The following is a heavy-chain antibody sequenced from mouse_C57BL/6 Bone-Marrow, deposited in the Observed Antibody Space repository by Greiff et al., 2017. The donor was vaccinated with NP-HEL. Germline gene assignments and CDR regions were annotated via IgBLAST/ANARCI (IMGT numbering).Heavy chain of an antibody. V-gene: IGHV1-81*01. J-gene: IGHJ4*01. CDR1: GYTFTSYG. Sequence: QVHVKQSGAELARPGASVKLSCKASGYTFTSYGISWVKQRTGQGLEWIGEIYPRSGNTYYNEKFKGKATLTADKSSSTAYMELRSLTSEDSAVYFCAIIYYGNYSPRGQGTSVTVSS. CDR2: IYPRSGNT. CDR3: AIIYYGNYSP. D-gene: IGHD2-1*01.